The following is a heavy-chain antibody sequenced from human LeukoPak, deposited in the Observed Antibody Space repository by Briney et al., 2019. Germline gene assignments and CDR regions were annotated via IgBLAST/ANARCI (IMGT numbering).Heavy chain of an antibody. V-gene: IGHV1-18*01. CDR1: GYTFTSYD. CDR3: ARAFGLRYFDWLQEGDAFDI. D-gene: IGHD3-9*01. CDR2: ISAYNGNT. Sequence: ASVKVSCKASGYTFTSYDINWVRQAPGQGLEWMGWISAYNGNTNYAQKLQGRVTMTTDTSTSTAYMELRSLRSDDTAVYYCARAFGLRYFDWLQEGDAFDIWGQGTMVTVSS. J-gene: IGHJ3*02.